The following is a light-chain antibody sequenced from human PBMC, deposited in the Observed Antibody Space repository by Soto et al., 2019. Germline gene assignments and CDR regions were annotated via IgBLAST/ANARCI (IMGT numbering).Light chain of an antibody. V-gene: IGKV1-39*01. J-gene: IGKJ1*01. CDR2: AAS. CDR1: QSISSY. Sequence: IQMPQSPSSLSASVGDRVTITCRASQSISSYLNWYHQKPGKAPKLLIHAASSLQSGVPSTFSGSGSGTEFTLTISSLQPEDFATYFKRTFGQGTKVDIK. CDR3: RT.